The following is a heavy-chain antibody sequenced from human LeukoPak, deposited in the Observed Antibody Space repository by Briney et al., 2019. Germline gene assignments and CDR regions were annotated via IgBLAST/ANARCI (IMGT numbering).Heavy chain of an antibody. D-gene: IGHD1-1*01. CDR3: AKHGGPIGTSIARAFDI. Sequence: SETLSLTCTVSGGSISGSSYYWDWIRQTPGKGLEWIGNIYYDGGTHYSPSLKSRVTISVDTSKDQFSLKLSSVTAADTAVYYCAKHGGPIGTSIARAFDIWGPGTMVTVSS. CDR2: IYYDGGT. J-gene: IGHJ3*02. CDR1: GGSISGSSYY. V-gene: IGHV4-39*01.